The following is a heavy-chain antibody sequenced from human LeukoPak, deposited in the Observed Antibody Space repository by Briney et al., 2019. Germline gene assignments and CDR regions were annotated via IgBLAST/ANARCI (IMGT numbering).Heavy chain of an antibody. Sequence: ASVKVSCKASGYTFTGYYMHWVRQAPGQGLEWMGWINPNSGDTHYAQKFQGRVTVTRGTSISTTYMDLSRLKSDDTAIYYCARKGEIYGDYDYWGQGTLVTVSS. J-gene: IGHJ4*02. CDR3: ARKGEIYGDYDY. D-gene: IGHD4-17*01. V-gene: IGHV1-2*02. CDR1: GYTFTGYY. CDR2: INPNSGDT.